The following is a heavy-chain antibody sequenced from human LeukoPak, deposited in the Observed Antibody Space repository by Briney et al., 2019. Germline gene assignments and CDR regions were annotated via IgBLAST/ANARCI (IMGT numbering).Heavy chain of an antibody. CDR1: GFTLRNYD. V-gene: IGHV3-23*01. Sequence: GGSLRLSCAASGFTLRNYDMSWVRQAPGKGLEWVSSISGSGDGTYYADSVKGRFTISRDNSKNTLYLQMSSLRAADTAVYYCATRTLYCSTSRCYLDYWGRGTLVTVSS. D-gene: IGHD2-2*01. CDR3: ATRTLYCSTSRCYLDY. CDR2: ISGSGDGT. J-gene: IGHJ4*02.